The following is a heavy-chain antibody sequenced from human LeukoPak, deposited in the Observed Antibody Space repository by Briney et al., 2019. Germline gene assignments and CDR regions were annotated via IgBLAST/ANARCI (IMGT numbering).Heavy chain of an antibody. CDR3: ARFDGSSGWSYGMDV. CDR2: IYYSGST. V-gene: IGHV4-59*12. CDR1: GGSMSSYY. J-gene: IGHJ6*02. Sequence: SETLSLTCTVSGGSMSSYYWSWIWQPPGKGLEWIGYIYYSGSTNYNPSLKSRVTISVDTSNNQFSLKLSSVTAADTAVYYCARFDGSSGWSYGMDVWGQGTTVTVSS. D-gene: IGHD6-19*01.